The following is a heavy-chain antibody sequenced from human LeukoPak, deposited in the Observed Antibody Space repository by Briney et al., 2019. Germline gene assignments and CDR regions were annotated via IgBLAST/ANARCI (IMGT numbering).Heavy chain of an antibody. D-gene: IGHD2-2*01. J-gene: IGHJ5*02. Sequence: MTSETLSLTCTVSGYSITSGYYWGWIRQPPGKGLEWIGSIYHSGSTYYNPSLKSRVTISVDRSKNQFSLKLSSVTAADTAVYYCAREAFSQLLFGNWFDPWGQGTLVTVSS. CDR3: AREAFSQLLFGNWFDP. CDR1: GYSITSGYY. V-gene: IGHV4-38-2*02. CDR2: IYHSGST.